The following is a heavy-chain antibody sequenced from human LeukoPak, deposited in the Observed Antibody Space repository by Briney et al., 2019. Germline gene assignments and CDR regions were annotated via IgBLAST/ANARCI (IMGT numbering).Heavy chain of an antibody. D-gene: IGHD3-22*01. CDR1: GFTFSSYA. CDR3: ARDRYYYDSSGYYFDY. Sequence: PGGSLRLSCAASGFTFSSYAMHWVRQAPGKGLEWVAVISYDGGNKYYADSVKGRFTISRDNSKNTLYLQMNSLRAEDTAVYYCARDRYYYDSSGYYFDYWGQGTLVTVSS. CDR2: ISYDGGNK. V-gene: IGHV3-30-3*01. J-gene: IGHJ4*02.